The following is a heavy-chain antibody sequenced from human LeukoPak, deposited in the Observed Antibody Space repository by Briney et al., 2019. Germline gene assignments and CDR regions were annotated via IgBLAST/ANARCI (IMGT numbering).Heavy chain of an antibody. CDR2: IIPIFGTA. V-gene: IGHV1-69*13. J-gene: IGHJ3*02. CDR3: ASHITTVTLAAFDI. D-gene: IGHD4-17*01. CDR1: GGTFFSYA. Sequence: ASLKVSCKASGGTFFSYAISCVRQAPGQGLEWMGGIIPIFGTANYVQKFQGRVTITADESTSTAYMELSSLRSEDTAVYYCASHITTVTLAAFDIWGQGTMVPVSS.